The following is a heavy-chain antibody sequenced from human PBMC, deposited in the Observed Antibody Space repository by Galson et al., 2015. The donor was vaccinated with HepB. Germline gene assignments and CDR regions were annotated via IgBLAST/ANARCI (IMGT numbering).Heavy chain of an antibody. Sequence: SLRLSCAASGFTFSSFPMHWVRQAPGKGLEWLAVISYDGSNKYYADSVKGRFTISRDNSKNTLYLQINSLRAEDTAVYYCARVPWYDSSGYYSQFDYWGQGTLVTVSS. V-gene: IGHV3-30-3*01. CDR1: GFTFSSFP. D-gene: IGHD3-22*01. CDR3: ARVPWYDSSGYYSQFDY. CDR2: ISYDGSNK. J-gene: IGHJ4*02.